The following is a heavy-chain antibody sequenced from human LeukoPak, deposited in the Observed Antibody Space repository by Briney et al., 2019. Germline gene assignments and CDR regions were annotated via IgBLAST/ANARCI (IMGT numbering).Heavy chain of an antibody. D-gene: IGHD6-13*01. CDR1: GFTFSSYA. Sequence: GGSLRLSCAASGFTFSSYAMHWVRQAPGKGLEWVAVISYDGSNKYYADSVKGRFTISRDNSKNTLYLQMNSLRAEDTAVYYCARDVGTWPRRIAAAGYNWFDPWGQGTLVTVSS. CDR3: ARDVGTWPRRIAAAGYNWFDP. V-gene: IGHV3-30-3*01. J-gene: IGHJ5*02. CDR2: ISYDGSNK.